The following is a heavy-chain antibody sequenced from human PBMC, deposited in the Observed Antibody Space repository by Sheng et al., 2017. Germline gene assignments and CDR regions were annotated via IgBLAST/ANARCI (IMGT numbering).Heavy chain of an antibody. J-gene: IGHJ4*02. CDR3: AKDSQYYDFWFHGY. V-gene: IGHV3-23*01. CDR2: INGSGIST. CDR1: GFTFSSYA. Sequence: EVQLLESGGGLVQPGGSLRLSCAASGFTFSSYAMSWVRQAPGKGLEWVSAINGSGISTYYADSVKGRFTISRDNSKNTLYLQMNSLRAEDTAIYYCAKDSQYYDFWFHGYWGQGALVTVSS. D-gene: IGHD3-3*01.